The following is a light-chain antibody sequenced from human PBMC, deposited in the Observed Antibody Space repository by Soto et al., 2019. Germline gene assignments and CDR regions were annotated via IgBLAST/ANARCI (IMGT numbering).Light chain of an antibody. CDR3: MEATQYSGFT. V-gene: IGKV2-24*01. Sequence: DVVMTQTPLSSPVTLGQPASISCRSSQSLVHSNGNTYLSWLQQRPGQPPRLLIYEISKRFSGVPDRFSGSGAGTDFTMRISRVEAEDVGVYYCMEATQYSGFTFGPGTNVDIK. CDR1: QSLVHSNGNTY. CDR2: EIS. J-gene: IGKJ3*01.